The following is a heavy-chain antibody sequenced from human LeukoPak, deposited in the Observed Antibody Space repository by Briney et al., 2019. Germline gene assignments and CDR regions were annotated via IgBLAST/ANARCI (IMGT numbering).Heavy chain of an antibody. D-gene: IGHD3-9*01. V-gene: IGHV3-30-3*01. Sequence: TGGSLRLSCAASGFTFTSYAMHWVRQAPGKGLEWVAVISYDGSNKYYADSVKGRFTISRDNAKNSLYLQMNSLRAEDTAVYYCAKWDKDILTGYYWFDDWGQGTPVTVSS. CDR1: GFTFTSYA. J-gene: IGHJ4*02. CDR3: AKWDKDILTGYYWFDD. CDR2: ISYDGSNK.